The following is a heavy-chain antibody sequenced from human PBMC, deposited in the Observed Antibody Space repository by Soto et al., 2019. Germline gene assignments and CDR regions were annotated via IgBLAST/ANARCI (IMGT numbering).Heavy chain of an antibody. V-gene: IGHV3-23*01. CDR1: GFTFSSYA. CDR3: AKDLEDIVVVPAAQPPYYFDY. J-gene: IGHJ4*02. Sequence: PGGSLRLSCAASGFTFSSYAMSWVRQAPGKEQEWVSAISGSGGSTYYADSVKGRFTISRDNSKNTLYLQMNSLRAEDTAVYYCAKDLEDIVVVPAAQPPYYFDYWGQGTLVTVSS. D-gene: IGHD2-2*01. CDR2: ISGSGGST.